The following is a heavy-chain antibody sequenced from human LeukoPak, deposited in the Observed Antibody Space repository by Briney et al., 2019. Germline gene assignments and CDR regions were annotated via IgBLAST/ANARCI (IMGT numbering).Heavy chain of an antibody. J-gene: IGHJ4*02. D-gene: IGHD3-9*01. CDR1: GYTFTGYY. CDR3: ARGRYFDITPFDY. Sequence: ASVKVSCKASGYTFTGYYMHWVRQAPGQGLEWMGWTNPNSGGTNYAQKFQGRVTMTRDTSISTAYMELSRLRSDDTAVYYCARGRYFDITPFDYWGQGTLVTVSS. CDR2: TNPNSGGT. V-gene: IGHV1-2*02.